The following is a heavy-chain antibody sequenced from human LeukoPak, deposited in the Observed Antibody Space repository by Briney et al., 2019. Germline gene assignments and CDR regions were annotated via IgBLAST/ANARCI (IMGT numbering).Heavy chain of an antibody. CDR1: GYSISNGYH. CDR3: ATTVGDFCGGGICYSGVEY. D-gene: IGHD2-15*01. V-gene: IGHV4-38-2*01. J-gene: IGHJ4*02. CDR2: ISHSGNT. Sequence: TASETLSLTCGVSGYSISNGYHWGWIRQPPGKGLEWIGSISHSGNTDYYPSLASRVTISVDTSKNQLSLRLSSVTAADTAVYFCATTVGDFCGGGICYSGVEYWGQGTLVTVSS.